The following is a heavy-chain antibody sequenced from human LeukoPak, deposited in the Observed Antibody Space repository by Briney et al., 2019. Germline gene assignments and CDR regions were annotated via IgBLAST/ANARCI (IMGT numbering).Heavy chain of an antibody. CDR2: INHSEST. D-gene: IGHD2-8*01. CDR1: GGSFSGYY. Sequence: PSETLSLTCAVYGGSFSGYYWSWIRQPPGKGLEWIGEINHSESTNYNPSLKSRVTISVDTSKNQFSLRLSSVTAADTAVYYCARGQWVRRYFDYWGQGTLVTVSS. J-gene: IGHJ4*02. CDR3: ARGQWVRRYFDY. V-gene: IGHV4-34*01.